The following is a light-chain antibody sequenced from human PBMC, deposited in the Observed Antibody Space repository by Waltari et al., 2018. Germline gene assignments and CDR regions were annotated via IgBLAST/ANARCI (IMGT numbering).Light chain of an antibody. CDR2: KVS. V-gene: IGKV2-30*01. Sequence: DAVLTQSPLALPVTLGQPASISCRTSQSLLYSDGNIYLNWFQQRPGQSPRPLIYKVSDRHSGVPDRFSGSGSGTDFTLKISRVEADDIGVYYCMQGTHWPYTFGQGTKLEI. CDR1: QSLLYSDGNIY. CDR3: MQGTHWPYT. J-gene: IGKJ2*01.